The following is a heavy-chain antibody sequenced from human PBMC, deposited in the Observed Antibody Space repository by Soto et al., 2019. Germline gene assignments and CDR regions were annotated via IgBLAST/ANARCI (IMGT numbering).Heavy chain of an antibody. D-gene: IGHD2-21*01. V-gene: IGHV1-2*02. J-gene: IGHJ6*02. CDR2: INPRTGDT. CDR1: GYTFTEYY. Sequence: QVQLVQSGAGVKKPGASVQVSCKASGYTFTEYYLYWVRQAPGQGPEWLGGINPRTGDTNQAQKFQGRVTMTRDMSLTTAYMELHRLTSDDTAVYYCARVHCGGDCRPGEWFYYYGMDVWGQGTTVTVSS. CDR3: ARVHCGGDCRPGEWFYYYGMDV.